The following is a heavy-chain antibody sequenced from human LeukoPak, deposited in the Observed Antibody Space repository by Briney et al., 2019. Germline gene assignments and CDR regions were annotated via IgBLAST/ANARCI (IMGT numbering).Heavy chain of an antibody. Sequence: PGGSLRLSCAASGFTFGNYAMAWVRQSPGKGLVWVSRINSDGSSTSYADSVKGRFTISRDNAKNTLYLQMNSLRAEDTAVYYCAREGSSSWYLDAFDIWGQGTMVTVSS. V-gene: IGHV3-74*01. CDR2: INSDGSST. D-gene: IGHD6-13*01. CDR3: AREGSSSWYLDAFDI. J-gene: IGHJ3*02. CDR1: GFTFGNYA.